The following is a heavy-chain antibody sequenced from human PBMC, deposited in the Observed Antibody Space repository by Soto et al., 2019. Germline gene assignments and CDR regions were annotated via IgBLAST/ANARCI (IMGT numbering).Heavy chain of an antibody. CDR1: GGTFSNLV. V-gene: IGHV1-69*13. Sequence: SVKVSCKASGGTFSNLVISWLRQSAGQGLEWMGGNIPIFGTANYAQKFQGRVTIIADESTGTTYIELTSLRSEDTAVYYCARAPILVGETTYENYFDYWGQGTLVTVSS. D-gene: IGHD2-21*01. J-gene: IGHJ4*02. CDR3: ARAPILVGETTYENYFDY. CDR2: NIPIFGTA.